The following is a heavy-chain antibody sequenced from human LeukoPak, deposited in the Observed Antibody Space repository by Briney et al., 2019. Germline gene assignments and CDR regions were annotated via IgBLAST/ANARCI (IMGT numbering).Heavy chain of an antibody. V-gene: IGHV3-30*18. CDR3: AKGLGYYDSGETYYYGMDV. Sequence: GGSLRLSCAASGFTVSSNYMSWVRQAPGKGLEWVAVISYDGDNKYADSVKGRFTISRDNSKNTLFLQMNSLRPEDTAVYYCAKGLGYYDSGETYYYGMDVWGQGTTVTVSS. CDR2: ISYDGDNK. D-gene: IGHD3-10*01. CDR1: GFTVSSNY. J-gene: IGHJ6*02.